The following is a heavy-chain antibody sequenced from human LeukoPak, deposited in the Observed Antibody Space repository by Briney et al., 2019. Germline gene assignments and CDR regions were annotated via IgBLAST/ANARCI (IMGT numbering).Heavy chain of an antibody. CDR3: AKGSGYYGSGSYSLDY. CDR2: ISGSGSCT. D-gene: IGHD3-10*01. Sequence: PGGSLRLSCAASGFTFSSYAMSWVRQAPGKGLEWVSAISGSGSCTYYADSVKGRFTISRDNSKNTLYLQMNSLRAEDTAVYYCAKGSGYYGSGSYSLDYWGQGTLVTVSS. J-gene: IGHJ4*02. CDR1: GFTFSSYA. V-gene: IGHV3-23*01.